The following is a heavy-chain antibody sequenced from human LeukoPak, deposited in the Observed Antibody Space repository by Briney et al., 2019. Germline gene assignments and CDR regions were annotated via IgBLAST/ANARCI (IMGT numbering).Heavy chain of an antibody. V-gene: IGHV1-69*05. Sequence: GSSVKVSCKASGGTFSSYAISWVRQAPGQGLEWMGGIIPIFGTANYAQKFQGRVTITTDESTSTAYMGLSSLRSEDTAVYYCARGGSIAARRHYYYYMDVWGKGTTVTVSS. CDR2: IIPIFGTA. D-gene: IGHD6-6*01. CDR3: ARGGSIAARRHYYYYMDV. CDR1: GGTFSSYA. J-gene: IGHJ6*03.